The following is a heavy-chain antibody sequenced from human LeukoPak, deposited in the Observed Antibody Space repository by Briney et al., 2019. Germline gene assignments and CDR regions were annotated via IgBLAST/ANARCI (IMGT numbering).Heavy chain of an antibody. CDR2: INHSGST. J-gene: IGHJ6*03. V-gene: IGHV4-34*01. CDR3: ARGLQLRRHRYYYYMDV. D-gene: IGHD2-2*01. CDR1: GGSFSGYY. Sequence: SETLSLTCAVYGGSFSGYYWSWIRQPPGKGLEWIGEINHSGSTNYNPSLKSRVTISVDTSKNQFSLKLSSMTAADTAVYYCARGLQLRRHRYYYYMDVWGKGTTVTVSS.